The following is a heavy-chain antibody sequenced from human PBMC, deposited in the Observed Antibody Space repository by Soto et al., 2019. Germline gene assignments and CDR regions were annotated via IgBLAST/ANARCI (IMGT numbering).Heavy chain of an antibody. V-gene: IGHV1-18*01. Sequence: EASVKVSCKASDYTFTSYGISWVRQAPGQGLELMGWITAYNGNTNYAQQLQGRVTMTTDTSTSTAYMELRSLRSDDTAVYYCARLLGNYDYIWGNYRYYFDYWGQGTLVTVSS. D-gene: IGHD3-16*02. CDR3: ARLLGNYDYIWGNYRYYFDY. CDR1: DYTFTSYG. CDR2: ITAYNGNT. J-gene: IGHJ4*02.